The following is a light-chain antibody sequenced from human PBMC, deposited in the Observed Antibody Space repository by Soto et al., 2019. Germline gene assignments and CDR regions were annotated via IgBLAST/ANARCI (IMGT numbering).Light chain of an antibody. V-gene: IGLV2-14*01. CDR3: SSYTSTNIPV. Sequence: QSALTQPASVSGSPGQSITISCTATSSDIGAYNYVSWYQHHPGKAPKLMISGVSNRPSGVSFRFSGSKSGNTASLTISGLQAEDEADYYCSSYTSTNIPVFGGGTKLTVL. CDR1: SSDIGAYNY. CDR2: GVS. J-gene: IGLJ2*01.